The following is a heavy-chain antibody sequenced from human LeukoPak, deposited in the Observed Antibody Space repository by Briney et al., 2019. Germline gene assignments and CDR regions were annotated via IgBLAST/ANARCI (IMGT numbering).Heavy chain of an antibody. CDR2: INPNSGGT. CDR3: ARDSYVSEWLGSVYAFDI. D-gene: IGHD3-3*01. V-gene: IGHV1-2*02. Sequence: PGGSLRLSCAASGFTFSSYAMHWVRQAPGQGLEWMGWINPNSGGTNYAQKFQGRVTMTRDTSISTAYMELSRLRSDDTAVYYCARDSYVSEWLGSVYAFDIWGQGTMVTVSS. CDR1: GFTFSSYA. J-gene: IGHJ3*02.